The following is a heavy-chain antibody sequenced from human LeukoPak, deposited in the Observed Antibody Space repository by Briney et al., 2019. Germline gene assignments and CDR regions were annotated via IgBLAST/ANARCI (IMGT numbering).Heavy chain of an antibody. CDR3: AREWGGDMVSTIYDAFDI. CDR1: GFTFSSHS. D-gene: IGHD5/OR15-5a*01. CDR2: ITSGSKYI. J-gene: IGHJ3*02. Sequence: PGGSLRLSCAASGFTFSSHSMNWVRQAPGKGLEWVSSITSGSKYIYYAESLKGRFTISRDNARNSLYLEMNSLSAEDTAVYYCAREWGGDMVSTIYDAFDIRGQGTMVTVSS. V-gene: IGHV3-21*01.